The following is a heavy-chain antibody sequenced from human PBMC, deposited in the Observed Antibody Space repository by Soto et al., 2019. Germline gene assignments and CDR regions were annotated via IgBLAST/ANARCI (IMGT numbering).Heavy chain of an antibody. CDR2: INAGNGNT. Sequence: SLKVSFKSSGYAFTIYSMHWVRQAPGQSLEWMGWINAGNGNTKYSQKFQGRVTITRDTSASTAYMELSSLRSEDTAVYYCARARPMDVWGQGTTVTVSS. CDR1: GYAFTIYS. J-gene: IGHJ6*02. CDR3: ARARPMDV. V-gene: IGHV1-3*01.